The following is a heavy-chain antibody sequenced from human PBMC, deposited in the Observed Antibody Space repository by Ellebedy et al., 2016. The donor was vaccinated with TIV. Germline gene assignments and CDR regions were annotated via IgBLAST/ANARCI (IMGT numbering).Heavy chain of an antibody. Sequence: PGGSLRLSCAASGFTFSSYGMHWVRQTPGKGLEWVAVIWIDGSNDYYADSVKGRFTIPRDNSMDTVFLQMDSMRVDDTDLYYCARGWGSWYQTYYFDSWGQGTLVTVSS. D-gene: IGHD6-13*01. CDR3: ARGWGSWYQTYYFDS. CDR2: IWIDGSND. CDR1: GFTFSSYG. V-gene: IGHV3-33*01. J-gene: IGHJ4*02.